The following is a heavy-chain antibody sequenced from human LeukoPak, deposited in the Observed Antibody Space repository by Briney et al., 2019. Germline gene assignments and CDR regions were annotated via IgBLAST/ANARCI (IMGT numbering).Heavy chain of an antibody. CDR3: ARYCSSTSCHSYWFDP. V-gene: IGHV4-30-2*01. D-gene: IGHD2-2*01. J-gene: IGHJ5*02. CDR2: IYHTGST. Sequence: PSETLSLTCAVSGGSISSGGYSWSWIRQPPGKGLERIGYIYHTGSTYYNPSLKSRVTISVDRSKNQFSLKLSSVTAADTAVYYCARYCSSTSCHSYWFDPWGQGTLVTVSS. CDR1: GGSISSGGYS.